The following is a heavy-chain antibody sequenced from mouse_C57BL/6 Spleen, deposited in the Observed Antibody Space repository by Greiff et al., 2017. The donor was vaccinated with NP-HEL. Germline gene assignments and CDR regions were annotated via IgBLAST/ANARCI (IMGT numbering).Heavy chain of an antibody. CDR2: ISSGSSTI. D-gene: IGHD1-1*01. CDR1: GFTFSDYG. Sequence: EVQVVESGGGLVKPGGSLKLSCAASGFTFSDYGMHWVRQAPEKGLEWVAYISSGSSTIYYADTVKGRFTISRDNAKNTLFLQMTSLRSEDTAMYYCARDYYGSPYWYFDVWGTGTTVTVSS. J-gene: IGHJ1*03. CDR3: ARDYYGSPYWYFDV. V-gene: IGHV5-17*01.